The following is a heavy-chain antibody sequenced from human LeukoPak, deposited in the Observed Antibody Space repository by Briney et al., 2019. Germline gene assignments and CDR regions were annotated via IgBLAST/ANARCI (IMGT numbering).Heavy chain of an antibody. V-gene: IGHV1-24*01. Sequence: ASVRVSSEVSGYTLTELSMHWVRQAPGKGGEWMGGFDPEDGETIYAQKSQGRVTMTEDTSTDTAYMELSSLRSEDTAVYYCATGAGIQVWFGAFDIWGQGTMVTVSS. CDR1: GYTLTELS. D-gene: IGHD5-18*01. J-gene: IGHJ3*02. CDR3: ATGAGIQVWFGAFDI. CDR2: FDPEDGET.